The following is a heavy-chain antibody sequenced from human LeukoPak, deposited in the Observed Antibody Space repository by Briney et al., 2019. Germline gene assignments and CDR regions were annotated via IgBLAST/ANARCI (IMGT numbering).Heavy chain of an antibody. CDR3: AKSLRSGYYITREFDY. CDR2: IRNDGTNK. CDR1: GFTFSSYG. Sequence: GGSLRLSCVASGFTFSSYGMHWVRQAPGKGLEWVSFIRNDGTNKYYADSVKGRLTISRGNSKSTLYLQMNSLRAEDTAVYFCAKSLRSGYYITREFDYWGQGTLVTVPS. V-gene: IGHV3-30*02. J-gene: IGHJ4*02. D-gene: IGHD2/OR15-2a*01.